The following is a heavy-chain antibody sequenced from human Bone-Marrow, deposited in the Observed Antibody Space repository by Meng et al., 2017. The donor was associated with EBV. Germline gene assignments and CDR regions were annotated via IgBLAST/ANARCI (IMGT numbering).Heavy chain of an antibody. CDR1: GFTVSSSY. J-gene: IGHJ4*02. Sequence: VQLVAAGGGLIQPGGSLRFAFPDSGFTVSSSYMSWVRQAPGKGLQWVSLISRGGNTYYADSVKGRFTISRDSSKNTLYLRMSSLRAEDTAVYYCARGEGDYWGQGTLVTVSS. CDR3: ARGEGDY. V-gene: IGHV3-53*01. CDR2: ISRGGNT.